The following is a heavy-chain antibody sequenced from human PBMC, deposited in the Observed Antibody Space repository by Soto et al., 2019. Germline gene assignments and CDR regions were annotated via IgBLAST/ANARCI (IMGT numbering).Heavy chain of an antibody. V-gene: IGHV1-3*01. D-gene: IGHD4-17*01. CDR3: STVISHDYGDYVGFLEGVYCFGS. CDR2: INAGNGET. CDR1: GYTFTSYA. Sequence: ASVKVSCKASGYTFTSYAMHWVRQAPGQRLEWMGWINAGNGETIYSQNFQGRVTMTEDTSTDTVYMELSSLRSEDTAVYFCSTVISHDYGDYVGFLEGVYCFGSGGQGTLVTVSS. J-gene: IGHJ4*02.